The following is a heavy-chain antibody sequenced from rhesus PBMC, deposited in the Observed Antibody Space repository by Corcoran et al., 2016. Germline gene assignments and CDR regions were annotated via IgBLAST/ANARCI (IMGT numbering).Heavy chain of an antibody. D-gene: IGHD3-16*01. CDR1: GGSFRRYW. Sequence: QVQLQESGPGLVKPSETLSLTCAVSGGSFRRYWWGWIRQPPGKGLEWIGSIYGSSGSTEYNPSLKSRATISRDTSKNQFSLKLSSVTAADTAVYYCARGPYSGSYYEGYWGQGVLVTVSS. V-gene: IGHV4-160*01. J-gene: IGHJ4*01. CDR2: IYGSSGST. CDR3: ARGPYSGSYYEGY.